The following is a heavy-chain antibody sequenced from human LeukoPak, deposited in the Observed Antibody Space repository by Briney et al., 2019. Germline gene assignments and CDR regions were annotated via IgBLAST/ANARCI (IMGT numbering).Heavy chain of an antibody. D-gene: IGHD3-22*01. J-gene: IGHJ5*02. CDR1: GGSISSTNW. Sequence: SETLSLTCAVSGGSISSTNWWSCVRQPPGKGLEWIGEINHSGSTNYNPSLKSRVTLSVDKSNNQFSLKLSSVTAADTAIYYCARARKENYYDSSGRWFDRWGQGTLVTVSS. CDR3: ARARKENYYDSSGRWFDR. CDR2: INHSGST. V-gene: IGHV4-4*02.